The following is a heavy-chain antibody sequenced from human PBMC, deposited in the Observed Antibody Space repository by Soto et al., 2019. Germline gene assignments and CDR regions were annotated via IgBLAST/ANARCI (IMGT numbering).Heavy chain of an antibody. CDR3: ARAPKPLVRSNWFDT. CDR2: ISSSSSYI. CDR1: GFTFSSYS. V-gene: IGHV3-21*01. J-gene: IGHJ5*02. Sequence: GGSLRLSCAASGFTFSSYSMNWVRQAPGKGLEWVSSISSSSSYIYYADSVKGRFTISRDNAKNSLYLQMNSLRAEDTAVYYCARAPKPLVRSNWFDTWGQGTLVTVSS.